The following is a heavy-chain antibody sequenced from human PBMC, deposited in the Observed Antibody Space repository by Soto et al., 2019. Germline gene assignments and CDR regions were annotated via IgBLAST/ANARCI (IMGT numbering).Heavy chain of an antibody. D-gene: IGHD3-3*01. V-gene: IGHV1-69*13. Sequence: SVKVSFKASGDTFSSSALSWVRQAPGQGLEWMGVIIPMLGTSIYAQKFQGRVTITADASTSTVFLELSSLGSADTAVYYCATDRGLRFLQCLYGMDVWGLGTTVTVSS. CDR3: ATDRGLRFLQCLYGMDV. CDR1: GDTFSSSA. CDR2: IIPMLGTS. J-gene: IGHJ6*02.